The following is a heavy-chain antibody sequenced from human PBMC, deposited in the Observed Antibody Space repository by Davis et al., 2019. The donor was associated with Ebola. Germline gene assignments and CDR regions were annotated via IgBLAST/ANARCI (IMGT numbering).Heavy chain of an antibody. D-gene: IGHD6-13*01. Sequence: GESLKISCAASGFTVSSNYMSWVRQAPGKGLEWVSLIYSGGGTEYADSVKGRFTISRDNSKNTVYFQMNSLRDDDTAVYYCAKDPALYRQQAGTFAFWGQGSLVTVSS. V-gene: IGHV3-53*01. CDR1: GFTVSSNY. J-gene: IGHJ4*02. CDR3: AKDPALYRQQAGTFAF. CDR2: IYSGGGT.